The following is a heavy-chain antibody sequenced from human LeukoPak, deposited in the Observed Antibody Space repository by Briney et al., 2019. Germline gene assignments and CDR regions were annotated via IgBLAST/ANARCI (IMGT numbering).Heavy chain of an antibody. J-gene: IGHJ4*02. CDR3: ARGSRNCSGGSCYSSWDY. CDR1: DGSISSYY. Sequence: SETLSLTCTVSDGSISSYYWNWIRQPAGKGLEWIGRIYSRGSTNYNPSLKSRVTMSVDTSKNQFSLNLSSVTAADTALYYCARGSRNCSGGSCYSSWDYWGQGTLVTVSS. CDR2: IYSRGST. V-gene: IGHV4-4*07. D-gene: IGHD2-15*01.